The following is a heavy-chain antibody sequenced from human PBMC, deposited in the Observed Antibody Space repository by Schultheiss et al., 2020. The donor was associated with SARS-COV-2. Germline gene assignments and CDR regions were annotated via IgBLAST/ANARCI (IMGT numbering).Heavy chain of an antibody. J-gene: IGHJ4*02. CDR2: ITHSGST. CDR1: GGSFSGYY. Sequence: SETLSLTCAVYGGSFSGYYWSWIRQPPGKGLVWIGEITHSGSTNYNPSLKSRVTISVDTSKNQFSLKLSSVTAADTAVYYCAKRDVTDTSGYYFGNWGQGTLVTVSS. CDR3: AKRDVTDTSGYYFGN. V-gene: IGHV4-34*01. D-gene: IGHD3-22*01.